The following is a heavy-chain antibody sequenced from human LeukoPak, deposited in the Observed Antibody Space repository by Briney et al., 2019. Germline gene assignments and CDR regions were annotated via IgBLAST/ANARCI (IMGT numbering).Heavy chain of an antibody. CDR2: ILNSGTTT. CDR1: GFTFSSYE. CDR3: ARDPPDY. Sequence: PGRSLRLSCAASGFTFSSYEVNWVRQAPGKGLEWVSYILNSGTTTYYADSVKGRFTISRDNAKNSLYLQMNSLRAEDTGVYYCARDPPDYWGQGILVTVSS. J-gene: IGHJ4*02. V-gene: IGHV3-48*03.